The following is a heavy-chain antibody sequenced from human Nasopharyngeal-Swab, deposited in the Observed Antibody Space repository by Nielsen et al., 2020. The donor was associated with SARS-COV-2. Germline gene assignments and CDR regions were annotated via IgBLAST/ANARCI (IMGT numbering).Heavy chain of an antibody. D-gene: IGHD3-3*01. CDR2: INWNGGST. J-gene: IGHJ6*02. CDR1: GFTFSNYW. CDR3: ARGTRYDFWSGYSFYYYYGMDV. V-gene: IGHV3-20*01. Sequence: GESLKISCAASGFTFSNYWMTWVRQAPGKGLEWVSGINWNGGSTGYADSVKGRFTISRDNAKNSLYLQMNSLRAEDTALYHCARGTRYDFWSGYSFYYYYGMDVWGQGTTVTVSS.